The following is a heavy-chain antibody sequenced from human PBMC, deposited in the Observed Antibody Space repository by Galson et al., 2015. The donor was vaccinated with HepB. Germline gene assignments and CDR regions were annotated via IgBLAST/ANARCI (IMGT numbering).Heavy chain of an antibody. V-gene: IGHV3-72*01. CDR3: ARSEVTTVVTDFDS. Sequence: SLRLSCAVSGFSFSDHYIDWVRQAPGKGLEWVGRSRNKPKGYSTAYAASVKGRFTVSRDDSKNSVFLQVNSLRSEDTAVYYCARSEVTTVVTDFDSWGQGTLVTVSS. D-gene: IGHD4-23*01. CDR1: GFSFSDHY. CDR2: SRNKPKGYST. J-gene: IGHJ4*02.